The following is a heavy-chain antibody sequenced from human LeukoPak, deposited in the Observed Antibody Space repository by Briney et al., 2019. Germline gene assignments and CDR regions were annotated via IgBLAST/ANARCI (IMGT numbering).Heavy chain of an antibody. CDR3: AGGNYYDMDV. V-gene: IGHV3-74*01. CDR1: GFTFSSYW. CDR2: INSDGTYT. Sequence: GGSLRLSCVASGFTFSSYWMHWVRQAPGKGLVWVSRINSDGTYTTYADSVKGRFTIPRDNAKNTLYLQMNSLRAEDTAVYYCAGGNYYDMDVWGKGTTVTVSS. J-gene: IGHJ6*04.